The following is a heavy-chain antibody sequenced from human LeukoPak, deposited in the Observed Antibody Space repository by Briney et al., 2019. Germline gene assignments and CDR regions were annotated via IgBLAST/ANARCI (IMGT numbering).Heavy chain of an antibody. J-gene: IGHJ4*02. D-gene: IGHD3-10*01. CDR1: GGSFSGYY. CDR3: ARRPVTYYYGSGSSSRFDY. CDR2: INHSGST. Sequence: SETLSLTCAVYGGSFSGYYWSWIRQPPGKGLEWIGEINHSGSTNYNPSLKSRVTISVDTSKNQFSLKLSSVTAADTAVYYCARRPVTYYYGSGSSSRFDYWGQGTLVTVSS. V-gene: IGHV4-34*01.